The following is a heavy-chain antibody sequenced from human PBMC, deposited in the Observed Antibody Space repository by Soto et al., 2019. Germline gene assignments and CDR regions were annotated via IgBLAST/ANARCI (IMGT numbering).Heavy chain of an antibody. CDR3: AKGSARHLTYNMDV. V-gene: IGHV3-9*01. CDR1: GFTFDDYA. J-gene: IGHJ6*02. D-gene: IGHD1-1*01. CDR2: ISWNSGSI. Sequence: GGSLRLSCAASGFTFDDYAMHWVRQAPGKGLEWVSGISWNSGSIGYADSVKGRFIISRDNAKNSLYLQMNSLRAEDTALYYCAKGSARHLTYNMDVWGQGTTVTVSS.